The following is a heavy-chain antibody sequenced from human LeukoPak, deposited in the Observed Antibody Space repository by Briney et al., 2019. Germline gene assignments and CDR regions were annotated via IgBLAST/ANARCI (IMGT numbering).Heavy chain of an antibody. CDR2: ISISGTTI. J-gene: IGHJ4*02. V-gene: IGHV3-48*01. Sequence: GGSLRLSCAASGSTLSSYSMNWVRQAPGKGLEWVSHISISGTTIHYADSVKGRFTISRDSAKNSLYLQLNSLRGEDTAVYYCSTAKFDYWGQGTLLTVSS. CDR1: GSTLSSYS. CDR3: STAKFDY.